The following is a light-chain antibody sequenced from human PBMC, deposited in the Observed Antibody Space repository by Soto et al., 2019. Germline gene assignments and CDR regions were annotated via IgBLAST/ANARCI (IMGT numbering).Light chain of an antibody. J-gene: IGLJ3*02. CDR3: VLYMGSGIWV. CDR1: SGSVSTSYY. Sequence: QTVVTQEPSFSVSPGGTVTLTCGLSSGSVSTSYYPSWYQQTPGQAPRTLIYSTNTRSSGVPDRFSGSILGNNAALTITGAKADDESDYYCVLYMGSGIWVFGGGTKLTVL. V-gene: IGLV8-61*01. CDR2: STN.